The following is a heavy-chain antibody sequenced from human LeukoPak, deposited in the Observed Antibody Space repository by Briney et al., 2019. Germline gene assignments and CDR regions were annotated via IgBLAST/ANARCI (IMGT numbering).Heavy chain of an antibody. CDR2: IIPIFGTA. CDR1: GYTFTGYY. J-gene: IGHJ6*03. Sequence: SVKVSCKASGYTFTGYYMHWVRQAPGQGLEWMGGIIPIFGTANYAQKFQGRVTITADESTSTAYMELSSLRSEDTAVYYCASLPAPFWSGYPYYYYYMDVWGKGTTVTVSS. D-gene: IGHD3-3*01. CDR3: ASLPAPFWSGYPYYYYYMDV. V-gene: IGHV1-69*13.